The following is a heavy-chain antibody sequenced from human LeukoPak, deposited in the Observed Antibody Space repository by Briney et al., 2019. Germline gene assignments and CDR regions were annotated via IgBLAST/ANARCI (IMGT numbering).Heavy chain of an antibody. J-gene: IGHJ2*01. Sequence: SETLSLTCTVSGGSISSGGYYWSWIRQHPGKGLEWIGYIYYSGSTYYNPSLKSRVTISVDTSKNQFSLKLGSVTAADTAVYYCARVDRIAVAGTSHWYFDLWGRGTLVTVSS. V-gene: IGHV4-31*03. D-gene: IGHD6-19*01. CDR2: IYYSGST. CDR3: ARVDRIAVAGTSHWYFDL. CDR1: GGSISSGGYY.